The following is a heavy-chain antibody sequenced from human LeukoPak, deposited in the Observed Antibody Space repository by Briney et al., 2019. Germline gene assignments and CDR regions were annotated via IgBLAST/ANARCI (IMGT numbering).Heavy chain of an antibody. D-gene: IGHD3-22*01. V-gene: IGHV4-59*01. CDR3: ARGDDYYDSSGPDAFDI. CDR1: GGSISSYY. CDR2: IYYSGST. Sequence: SETLSLTCTVSGGSISSYYWSWIRKPPGKGLEWIGYIYYSGSTNYNPSLKSRVTISVDTSKNQFSLKLSSVTAADTAVYYCARGDDYYDSSGPDAFDIWGQGTMVTVSS. J-gene: IGHJ3*02.